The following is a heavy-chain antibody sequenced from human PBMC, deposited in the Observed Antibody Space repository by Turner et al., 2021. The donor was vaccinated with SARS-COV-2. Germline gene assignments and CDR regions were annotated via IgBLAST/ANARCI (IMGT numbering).Heavy chain of an antibody. V-gene: IGHV1-69*01. Sequence: QVQLVQSGAEVKKPGSSVKVSCKASGGTFNNNAISWVRQAPGQGLEWMGGIIPIFGTANYAQKFQGRVTITADESTSTAYMELSSLRSEDTAVYYCARDRRSLYCSGGSCYYYYGMDVWGQGTTVTVSS. CDR3: ARDRRSLYCSGGSCYYYYGMDV. D-gene: IGHD2-15*01. CDR1: GGTFNNNA. J-gene: IGHJ6*02. CDR2: IIPIFGTA.